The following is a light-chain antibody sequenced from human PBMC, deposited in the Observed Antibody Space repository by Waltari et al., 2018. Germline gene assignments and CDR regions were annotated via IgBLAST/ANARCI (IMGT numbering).Light chain of an antibody. CDR1: QSVSNS. CDR3: QQYESPPYS. V-gene: IGKV1-5*03. J-gene: IGKJ2*01. Sequence: DIQMTQSPSALSASVGDRVTITCRASQSVSNSLAWYPQKSGGAPRLLIYKASGLESGVPSTFSGSGSGTQFTLTISSLQPDDFATYYCQQYESPPYSFGQGTKLDLK. CDR2: KAS.